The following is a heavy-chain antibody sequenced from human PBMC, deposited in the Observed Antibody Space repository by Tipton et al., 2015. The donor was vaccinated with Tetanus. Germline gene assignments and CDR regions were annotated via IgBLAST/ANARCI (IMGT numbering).Heavy chain of an antibody. CDR3: AREDVYYHDGSGFYAFDV. Sequence: TLSLTCSVSGGSISNHYWNWIRQPAGKGLEWIGRIYVTGATNHSPALQSRVTMSIDRAKNQLSLTLTSVTAADAAMYYCAREDVYYHDGSGFYAFDVWGRGTMVAVSS. CDR1: GGSISNHY. CDR2: IYVTGAT. D-gene: IGHD3-22*01. V-gene: IGHV4-4*07. J-gene: IGHJ3*01.